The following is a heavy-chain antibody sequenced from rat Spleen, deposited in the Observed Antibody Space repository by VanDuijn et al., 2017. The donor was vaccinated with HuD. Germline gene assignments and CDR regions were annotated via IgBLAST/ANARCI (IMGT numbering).Heavy chain of an antibody. V-gene: IGHV5-19*01. CDR1: GFTFNNYA. Sequence: EVQLVESGGGLVQPGRSLKLSCTASGFTFNNYAMHWIRQAPTKGLEWVASISPSGGTTYYRDSVKGRFTISRDNTKSTLYLQMDSLRSEDTATYYCARLGITLGAGHWFAYWGQGTLVTVSS. CDR2: ISPSGGTT. J-gene: IGHJ3*01. CDR3: ARLGITLGAGHWFAY. D-gene: IGHD1-2*01.